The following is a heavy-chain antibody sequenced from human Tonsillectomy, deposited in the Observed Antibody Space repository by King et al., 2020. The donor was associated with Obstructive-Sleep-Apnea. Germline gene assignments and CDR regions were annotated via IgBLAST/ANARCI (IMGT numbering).Heavy chain of an antibody. CDR1: GASISHHF. V-gene: IGHV4-59*11. Sequence: QMQLQESGPGRVKPSETLFLTCAVSGASISHHFWSWIRLPPGKGLEWIGSVSYSGNTDYSPSFKNRVTMSMDTSKNQFFLWLNSVTAADTAIYYCARDVPSGLDNWFDPWGRGTLVTVSP. J-gene: IGHJ5*02. CDR2: VSYSGNT. CDR3: ARDVPSGLDNWFDP. D-gene: IGHD3-10*01.